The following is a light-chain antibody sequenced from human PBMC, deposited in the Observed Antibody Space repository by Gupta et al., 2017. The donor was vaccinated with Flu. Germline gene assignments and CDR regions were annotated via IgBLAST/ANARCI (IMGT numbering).Light chain of an antibody. V-gene: IGLV3-21*02. CDR2: DDS. CDR3: QVWDDKNDHYV. J-gene: IGLJ1*01. CDR1: GVGSKT. Sequence: SSVLTQPPSVSVAPGQTATVTCGGNGVGSKTVHWYQQKPGQTPVLLVHDDSDRPSGIPERFSGSNSGNTATLTITSVEAGDEADYYCQVWDDKNDHYVFGTGTRVTVL.